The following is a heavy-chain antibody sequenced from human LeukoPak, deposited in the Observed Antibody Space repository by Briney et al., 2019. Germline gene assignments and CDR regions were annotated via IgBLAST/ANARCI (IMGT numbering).Heavy chain of an antibody. CDR3: ARLPDDAWGSYYSYMDV. CDR2: MNPNSGNT. J-gene: IGHJ6*03. V-gene: IGHV1-8*03. Sequence: ASVKVSCKASGYTFTSYDINWVRQATGQGLEWMAWMNPNSGNTGYAQKFQGRVTITRNTSISTAYMELSSLRSEDTAVYYCARLPDDAWGSYYSYMDVWGKGTTVTISS. D-gene: IGHD3-16*01. CDR1: GYTFTSYD.